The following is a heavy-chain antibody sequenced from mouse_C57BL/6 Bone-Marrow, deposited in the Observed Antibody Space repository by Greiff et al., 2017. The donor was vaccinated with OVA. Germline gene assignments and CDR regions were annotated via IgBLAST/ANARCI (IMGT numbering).Heavy chain of an antibody. CDR2: ISSGGSYT. J-gene: IGHJ2*01. V-gene: IGHV5-6*01. CDR1: GFTFSSYG. Sequence: VQLKESGGDLVKPGGSLKLSCAASGFTFSSYGMSWVRQTPDKRLEWVATISSGGSYTYYPDSVKGRFTISRDTAKNTLYLQMSSLKSEDTAMYYCARRKYLDYWGQGTTLTVSS. CDR3: ARRKYLDY.